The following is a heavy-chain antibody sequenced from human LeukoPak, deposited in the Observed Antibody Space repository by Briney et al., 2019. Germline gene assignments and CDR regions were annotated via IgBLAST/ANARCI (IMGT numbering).Heavy chain of an antibody. CDR2: INHSGST. Sequence: SETLSLTCAVSGGSISSGGYYWSWIRQPPGKGLEWIGEINHSGSTNYNPSLKSRVTISVDTSKNQFSLKLSSVTAADTAVYYCARKRALRSRHFDYWGQGTLVTVSS. V-gene: IGHV4-34*01. CDR1: GGSISSGGYY. D-gene: IGHD4-17*01. J-gene: IGHJ4*02. CDR3: ARKRALRSRHFDY.